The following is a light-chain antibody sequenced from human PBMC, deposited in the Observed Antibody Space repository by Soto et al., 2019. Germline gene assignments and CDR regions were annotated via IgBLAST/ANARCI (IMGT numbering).Light chain of an antibody. CDR3: QQFNSWHRT. CDR1: QSVSGN. V-gene: IGKV3-15*01. Sequence: IVMTQSPATVSGSPGERVTLSCRASQSVSGNVAWYHQKPGQPPRLLVYGASTTATDIPARFFGSGSETDFTLTITRLQSEDFGIYYFQQFNSWHRTFGQGTKVEIK. J-gene: IGKJ1*01. CDR2: GAS.